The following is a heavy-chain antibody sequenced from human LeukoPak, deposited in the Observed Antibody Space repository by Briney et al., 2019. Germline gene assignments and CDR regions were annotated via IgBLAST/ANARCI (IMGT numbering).Heavy chain of an antibody. CDR1: GYTFTGFG. D-gene: IGHD1-7*01. J-gene: IGHJ4*02. Sequence: VSVKVSCKASGYTFTGFGINWVRQAPGQGLEWMGWISGYNDNTHYAKKFQGRVTLTTDTPTSTAYMELRSLRSDDTAVYYCARYGTSTDDYWGQGTLVTVSS. V-gene: IGHV1-18*01. CDR3: ARYGTSTDDY. CDR2: ISGYNDNT.